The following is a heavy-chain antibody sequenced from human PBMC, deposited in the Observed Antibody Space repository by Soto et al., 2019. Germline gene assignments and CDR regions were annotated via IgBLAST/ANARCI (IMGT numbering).Heavy chain of an antibody. CDR3: AREEVGYSSGWYQNSGSFDY. Sequence: KQSQTLSLTCAISGDSVSSNSAAWNWIRQSPSRGLEWLGRTYYRSKWYNDYAVSVKSRITINPDTSKNQFSLQLNSVTPEDTAVYYCAREEVGYSSGWYQNSGSFDYWGQGTLVTVSS. CDR1: GDSVSSNSAA. CDR2: TYYRSKWYN. J-gene: IGHJ4*02. D-gene: IGHD6-19*01. V-gene: IGHV6-1*01.